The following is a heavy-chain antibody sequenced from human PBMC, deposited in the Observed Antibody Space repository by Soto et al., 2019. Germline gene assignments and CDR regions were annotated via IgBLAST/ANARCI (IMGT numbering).Heavy chain of an antibody. D-gene: IGHD3-10*01. V-gene: IGHV1-46*01. CDR2: INPSGGST. Sequence: ASVKVSCKASGYTFTSYYMHWVRQAPGQGLEWMGIINPSGGSTSYAQKFQGRVTMTRDTSTSTVYMELCSLRSEDTAVYYCARDLTYGSGLPLRYYGMDVWGQGTTVTVSS. CDR3: ARDLTYGSGLPLRYYGMDV. CDR1: GYTFTSYY. J-gene: IGHJ6*02.